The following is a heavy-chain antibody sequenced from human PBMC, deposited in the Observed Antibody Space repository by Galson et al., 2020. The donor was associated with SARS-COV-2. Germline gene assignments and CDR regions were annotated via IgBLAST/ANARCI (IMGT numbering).Heavy chain of an antibody. CDR3: ARVCLYYYGSGSYYKGGDYYYGMDV. CDR1: GGSFSGYY. CDR2: INHSGST. D-gene: IGHD3-10*01. J-gene: IGHJ6*02. V-gene: IGHV4-34*01. Sequence: SQASETLSLTCAVYGGSFSGYYWSWIRQPPGKGLEWIGEINHSGSTNYNPSLKSRVTISVDTSKNQFSLKLSSVTAADTAVYYCARVCLYYYGSGSYYKGGDYYYGMDVWGQGTTVTVSS.